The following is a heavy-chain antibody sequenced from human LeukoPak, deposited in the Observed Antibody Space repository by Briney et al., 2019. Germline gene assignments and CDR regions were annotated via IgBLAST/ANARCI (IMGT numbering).Heavy chain of an antibody. J-gene: IGHJ4*02. D-gene: IGHD6-19*01. V-gene: IGHV4-4*07. CDR2: IYTSGST. Sequence: SETLSLTCTVPGGSLSSYHWSWIPQPPGKGLEWIGRIYTSGSTNYSPSLKSRVTMSVDTSKNQFSLKLSSVTAADTAVYYCARASARAGQWLVAYFDYWGQGTLVTVSS. CDR3: ARASARAGQWLVAYFDY. CDR1: GGSLSSYH.